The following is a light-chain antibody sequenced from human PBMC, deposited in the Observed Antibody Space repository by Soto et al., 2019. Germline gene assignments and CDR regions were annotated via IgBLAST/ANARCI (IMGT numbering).Light chain of an antibody. Sequence: QSVLTQPPSASGTPGQRVTISCFGSDSNIGTNYVYWYQQLPGTAPKLLIYRSDQRPSGVPDRFSGSKSDTSASLAISGLRSEDEADYYCAAWDDSLSGVIFGGGTKLTVL. CDR2: RSD. J-gene: IGLJ2*01. V-gene: IGLV1-47*01. CDR1: DSNIGTNY. CDR3: AAWDDSLSGVI.